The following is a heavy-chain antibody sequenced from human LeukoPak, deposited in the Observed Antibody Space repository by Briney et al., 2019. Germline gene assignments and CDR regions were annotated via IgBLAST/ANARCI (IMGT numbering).Heavy chain of an antibody. Sequence: GGSLRLSCAASGFTFSSYGMHWVRQAPGKGLEWVAVIWYDGSNKYYADSVKGRFTNSRDNSKNTLYLQMNSLRAEDTAVYYCARDSKVTIFGGAFDPWGQGTLVTVSS. V-gene: IGHV3-33*01. D-gene: IGHD3-3*01. CDR2: IWYDGSNK. J-gene: IGHJ5*02. CDR3: ARDSKVTIFGGAFDP. CDR1: GFTFSSYG.